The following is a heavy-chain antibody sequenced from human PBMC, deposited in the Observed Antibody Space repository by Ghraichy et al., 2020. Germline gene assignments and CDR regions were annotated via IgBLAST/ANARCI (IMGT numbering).Heavy chain of an antibody. CDR1: GFIFSGYS. D-gene: IGHD2-2*01. CDR2: VSYDGKTK. V-gene: IGHV3-30*04. Sequence: GGSLRLSCAASGFIFSGYSLHWVRQAPGNGLEWVTVVSYDGKTKFYADSVKGRFTISRDNPQNTLYLQMNSPRLEDTAVYYCVRRAVPTDPGAFDYWGQGTQVTVSS. CDR3: VRRAVPTDPGAFDY. J-gene: IGHJ4*02.